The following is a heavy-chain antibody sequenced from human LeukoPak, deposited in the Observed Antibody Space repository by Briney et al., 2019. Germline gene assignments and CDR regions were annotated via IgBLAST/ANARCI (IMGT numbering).Heavy chain of an antibody. J-gene: IGHJ4*02. V-gene: IGHV3-30*03. Sequence: GGSLRLSCAASGFTFSNYMHSLPQAPGKGLEWVAAILHDGSNKYYADSVKGRFTISRDNAKYTLYLQMDSLKAEDTVLDSCLSQLALGCRGQGTLVAVSS. CDR3: LSQLALGC. D-gene: IGHD7-27*01. CDR1: GFTFSNY. CDR2: ILHDGSNK.